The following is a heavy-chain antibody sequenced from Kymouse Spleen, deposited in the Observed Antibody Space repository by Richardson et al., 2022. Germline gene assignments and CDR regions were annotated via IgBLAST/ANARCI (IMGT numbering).Heavy chain of an antibody. CDR3: ARYGITGTTRHYYYGMDV. CDR2: ISSSSSYI. Sequence: EVQLVESGGGLVKPGGSLRLSCAASGFTFSSYSMNWVRQAPGKGLEWVSSISSSSSYIYYADSVKGRFTISRDNAKNSLYLQMNSLRAEDTAVYYCARYGITGTTRHYYYGMDVWGQGTTVTVSS. V-gene: IGHV3-21*03. D-gene: IGHD1-7*01. CDR1: GFTFSSYS. J-gene: IGHJ6*02.